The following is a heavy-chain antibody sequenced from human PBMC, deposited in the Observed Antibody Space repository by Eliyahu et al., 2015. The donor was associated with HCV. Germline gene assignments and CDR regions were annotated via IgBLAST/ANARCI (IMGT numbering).Heavy chain of an antibody. CDR1: GFXFNTYW. J-gene: IGHJ4*02. V-gene: IGHV3-7*01. CDR2: IKQDGSER. D-gene: IGHD3-22*01. Sequence: EVQLVESGGGLVQPGGSLRLSCXTSGFXFNTYWMXWIRQAPGKGLEWVXKIKQDGSERYYVDSVKGRFTISRDNAKKSVYLQMNSLRAXDTAVYYCARASYDSTGCLDYWGQGTLVTVSS. CDR3: ARASYDSTGCLDY.